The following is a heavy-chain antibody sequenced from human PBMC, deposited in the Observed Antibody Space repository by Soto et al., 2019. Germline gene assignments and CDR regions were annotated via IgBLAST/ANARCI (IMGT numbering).Heavy chain of an antibody. CDR3: ARDPQRGYSGYFDS. CDR2: IYYSGST. CDR1: GGCLSSGGYY. D-gene: IGHD5-12*01. V-gene: IGHV4-31*03. Sequence: QVQLQESGPGLVKPSQTLSLSCTVSGGCLSSGGYYWSGMRQHPGKGLEWIGFIYYSGSTYYNPSLKSRVTISVDTSQNQFSLKLSSVPAADTALYYCARDPQRGYSGYFDSWGQGTLVTVSS. J-gene: IGHJ4*02.